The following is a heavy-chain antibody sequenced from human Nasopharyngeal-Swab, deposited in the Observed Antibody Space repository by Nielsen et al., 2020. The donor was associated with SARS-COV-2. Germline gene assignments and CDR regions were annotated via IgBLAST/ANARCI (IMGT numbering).Heavy chain of an antibody. J-gene: IGHJ4*02. V-gene: IGHV3-21*01. CDR2: ISSSSSYI. Sequence: VRQAPGKGLEWVSSISSSSSYIYYADSVKGRFTISRDNAKNSLYLQMNSLRAEDTAVYYCARDGIYCSSTSCYAAYFDYWGQGTLVTVSS. CDR3: ARDGIYCSSTSCYAAYFDY. D-gene: IGHD2-2*01.